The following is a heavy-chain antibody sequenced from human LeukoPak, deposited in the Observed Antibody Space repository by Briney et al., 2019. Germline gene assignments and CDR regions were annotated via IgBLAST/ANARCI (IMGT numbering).Heavy chain of an antibody. CDR3: AKALKTGIAAAGTPGY. V-gene: IGHV3-38-3*01. CDR1: GFTVSSNE. D-gene: IGHD6-13*01. CDR2: ISGGST. Sequence: PGGSLRLSCAASGFTVSSNEMSWVRQAPGKGLEWVSSISGGSTYYADSRKGRFTISRDNSKNTLYLQMNSLRAEDTAVYYCAKALKTGIAAAGTPGYWGQGTLVTVSS. J-gene: IGHJ4*02.